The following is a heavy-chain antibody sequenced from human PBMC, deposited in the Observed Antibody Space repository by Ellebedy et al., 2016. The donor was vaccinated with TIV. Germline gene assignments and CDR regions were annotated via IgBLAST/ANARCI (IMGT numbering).Heavy chain of an antibody. CDR1: GIPFIGYN. Sequence: ASVKVSCXASGIPFIGYNTHWVRQAPGQGLEWMGWINPVTGGTVYAQRFEGLITLTRDTSTTTAHLELTSLTSDDTAVYFCARVGGGGHPPWGAFDVWGQGTSVTVAS. D-gene: IGHD4-23*01. CDR3: ARVGGGGHPPWGAFDV. V-gene: IGHV1-2*04. CDR2: INPVTGGT. J-gene: IGHJ3*01.